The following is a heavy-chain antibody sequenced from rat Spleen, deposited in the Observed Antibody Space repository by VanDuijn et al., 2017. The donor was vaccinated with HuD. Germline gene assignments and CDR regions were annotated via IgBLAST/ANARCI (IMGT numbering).Heavy chain of an antibody. D-gene: IGHD1-12*02. Sequence: EVQLVESGGGLVQPGRSVKLSCAASGFTFSSFPMAWVRQAPGKGLEWVATISYDGSNTYYRDSVKGRFTISRDNAKSTLYLQMDSLRSEDTATYYCATDGYYDGTYYSVYVMDARGQGASVTVSS. J-gene: IGHJ4*01. CDR1: GFTFSSFP. CDR2: ISYDGSNT. CDR3: ATDGYYDGTYYSVYVMDA. V-gene: IGHV5-29*01.